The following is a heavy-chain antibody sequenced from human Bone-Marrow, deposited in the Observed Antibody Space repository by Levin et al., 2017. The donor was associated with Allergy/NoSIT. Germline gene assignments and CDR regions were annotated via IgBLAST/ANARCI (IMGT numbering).Heavy chain of an antibody. CDR1: GFTFNNYW. D-gene: IGHD3-9*01. J-gene: IGHJ4*02. CDR3: VRDRSRRYFDSAVDF. CDR2: IKQDGSEK. V-gene: IGHV3-7*04. Sequence: GESLKISCAASGFTFNNYWMSWVRQPPGKGLEWVASIKQDGSEKHYLDSVKGRLTISRDNAKNSLYLEMNSLRADDTAVYFCVRDRSRRYFDSAVDFWGQGTLVTVSS.